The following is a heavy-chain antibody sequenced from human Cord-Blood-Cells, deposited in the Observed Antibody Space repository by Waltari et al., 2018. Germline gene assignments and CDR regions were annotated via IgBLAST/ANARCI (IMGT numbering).Heavy chain of an antibody. J-gene: IGHJ6*02. V-gene: IGHV3-21*01. Sequence: EVQLVESGGGLVKPGGSLRLSCAASGFPFSSYSMNWVRQAPGKGLEWVSSISSSSYIYYADSVKGRFTISRDNAKNSLYLQMNSLRAEDTAVYYCARDSSSSWYYYYYGMDVWGQGPRSPSP. D-gene: IGHD6-13*01. CDR1: GFPFSSYS. CDR3: ARDSSSSWYYYYYGMDV. CDR2: ISSSSYI.